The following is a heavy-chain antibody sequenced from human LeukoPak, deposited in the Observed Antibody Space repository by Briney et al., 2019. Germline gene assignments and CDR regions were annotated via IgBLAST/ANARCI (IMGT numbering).Heavy chain of an antibody. CDR1: GFTFSSYA. J-gene: IGHJ4*02. D-gene: IGHD2-15*01. Sequence: TGRSLRLSCAASGFTFSSYAMHWVRQAPGKGLEWVAVISYDGSNKYYADSVKGRFTISRDNGKNSVYLQMNSLRAEDTAVYYCARGDCSGGTCFGVDYWGQGTLVTVSS. CDR2: ISYDGSNK. CDR3: ARGDCSGGTCFGVDY. V-gene: IGHV3-30-3*01.